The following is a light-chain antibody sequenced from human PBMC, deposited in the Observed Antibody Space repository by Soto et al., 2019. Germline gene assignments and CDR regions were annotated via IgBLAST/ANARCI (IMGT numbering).Light chain of an antibody. CDR1: SSDVGGYNY. CDR3: SSYTSSSTLLYV. J-gene: IGLJ1*01. CDR2: EVR. Sequence: QSALAQPASGSGSPGQSVTISCTGSSSDVGGYNYVSWYQQHPGKAPKLMIYEVRNRPSGVSNRFSGSKSGNTASLTISGLQAEDEADYYFSSYTSSSTLLYVFGTGTKVTV. V-gene: IGLV2-14*01.